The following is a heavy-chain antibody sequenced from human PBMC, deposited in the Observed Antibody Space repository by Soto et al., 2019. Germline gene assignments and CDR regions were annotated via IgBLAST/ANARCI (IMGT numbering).Heavy chain of an antibody. CDR1: GYTFTSYG. Sequence: ASVKVSCKASGYTFTSYGISWVRQAPGQGLEWMGWISAYNGNTNYAQKLQGRVTMTTDTSTSTAYMELRSLRSDDTAVYYCASVRITIFGVVIAQPSSGMDVWGQGTTVTVSS. D-gene: IGHD3-3*01. CDR2: ISAYNGNT. V-gene: IGHV1-18*04. CDR3: ASVRITIFGVVIAQPSSGMDV. J-gene: IGHJ6*02.